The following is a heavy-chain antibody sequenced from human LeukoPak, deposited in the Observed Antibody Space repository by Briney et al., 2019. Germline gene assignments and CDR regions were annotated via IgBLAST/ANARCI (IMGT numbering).Heavy chain of an antibody. Sequence: ASVKVSCKASGYTFTGYYMHWVRQAPGQGLEWMGWINTNTGNPTYAQGFTGRFVFSLDTSVSTAYLQISSLKAEDTAVYYCARPQPQFEGNGDAFDIWGQGTMVTVSS. J-gene: IGHJ3*02. CDR2: INTNTGNP. CDR1: GYTFTGYY. D-gene: IGHD3-16*01. CDR3: ARPQPQFEGNGDAFDI. V-gene: IGHV7-4-1*02.